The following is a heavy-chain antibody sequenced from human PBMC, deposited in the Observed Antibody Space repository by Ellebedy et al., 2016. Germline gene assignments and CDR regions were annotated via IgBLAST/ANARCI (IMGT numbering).Heavy chain of an antibody. CDR2: IYYSGTT. J-gene: IGHJ4*02. Sequence: SETLSLXXSVSGGSITSGDYYWSWIRRPPGQGLEWLGYIYYSGTTYYNTSLKSRITISVDTSKNQFSLRLSSVTAADTALYFCARETDFWSDSSYFDYWGQGILVTISS. V-gene: IGHV4-30-4*01. CDR1: GGSITSGDYY. D-gene: IGHD3-3*01. CDR3: ARETDFWSDSSYFDY.